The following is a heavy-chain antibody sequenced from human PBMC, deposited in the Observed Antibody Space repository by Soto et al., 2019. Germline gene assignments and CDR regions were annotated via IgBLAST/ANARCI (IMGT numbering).Heavy chain of an antibody. V-gene: IGHV3-33*01. CDR1: GFNFSSYG. D-gene: IGHD3-22*01. Sequence: GGPLRLSSAAAGFNFSSYGMHWVRQDPGKGLEWVAVIWYDGSNKYYADSVKGRFTISRDNSKNTLYLQMNSLRAEDTAVYYCAREPHTNSIYFDYWGQGTLVTVSS. J-gene: IGHJ4*02. CDR3: AREPHTNSIYFDY. CDR2: IWYDGSNK.